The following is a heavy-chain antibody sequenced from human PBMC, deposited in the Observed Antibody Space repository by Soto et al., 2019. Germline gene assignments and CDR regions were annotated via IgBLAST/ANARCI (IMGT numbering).Heavy chain of an antibody. CDR2: INAGNGNT. CDR3: ARSNPIGGDFWSGYYHIGKYYFDY. D-gene: IGHD3-3*01. J-gene: IGHJ4*02. Sequence: GASVKVSCKASGYTFTSYAMHWVRQAPGQRLEWMGWINAGNGNTKYSQKFQGRVTITRDTSASTAYMELSSLRSEDTAVYYCARSNPIGGDFWSGYYHIGKYYFDYWGQGTLVTVSS. CDR1: GYTFTSYA. V-gene: IGHV1-3*01.